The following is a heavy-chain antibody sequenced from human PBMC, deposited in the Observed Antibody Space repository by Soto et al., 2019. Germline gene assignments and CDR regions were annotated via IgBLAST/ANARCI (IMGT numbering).Heavy chain of an antibody. CDR3: ANHFSSGWPEYYYGMDV. CDR2: ISGSGGST. J-gene: IGHJ6*02. D-gene: IGHD6-19*01. V-gene: IGHV3-23*01. Sequence: EVQLLESGGGLVQPGGSLRLSCAASGFTFSSYAMSWVRQAPGKGLEWVSAISGSGGSTYYADSVKGRFTISRDNSKNTLNLKMNSLRAEDTAVYYCANHFSSGWPEYYYGMDVWGQGTTVNVSS. CDR1: GFTFSSYA.